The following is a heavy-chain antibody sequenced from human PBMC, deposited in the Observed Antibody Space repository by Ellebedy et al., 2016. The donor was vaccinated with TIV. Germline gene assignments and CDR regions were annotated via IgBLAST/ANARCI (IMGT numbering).Heavy chain of an antibody. CDR2: IKQDGSVI. CDR3: ASEMGTPISKYGMDV. J-gene: IGHJ6*02. D-gene: IGHD7-27*01. CDR1: GFTLKTYW. Sequence: GESLKISCAASGFTLKTYWMSWVRQAPGKGLEWVATIKQDGSVIYYGDSVNGRFTTSGDIAKDLLYLQMNSLRAEDTAVYYCASEMGTPISKYGMDVWGRGTTVTVSS. V-gene: IGHV3-7*03.